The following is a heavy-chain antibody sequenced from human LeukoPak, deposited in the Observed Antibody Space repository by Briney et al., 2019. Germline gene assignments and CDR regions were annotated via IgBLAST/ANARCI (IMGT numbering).Heavy chain of an antibody. CDR2: ISYDGSNK. CDR1: GFTFSNYG. V-gene: IGHV3-30*18. CDR3: AKGGAEWELLNWFDP. J-gene: IGHJ5*02. Sequence: GGSLRLSCAASGFTFSNYGMHWVRQAPGKGLEWVAVISYDGSNKYYTDSVKGRFTISRDNSQNTLYLQMNSLRAEDTAVYYCAKGGAEWELLNWFDPWGQGTLVTVSS. D-gene: IGHD1-26*01.